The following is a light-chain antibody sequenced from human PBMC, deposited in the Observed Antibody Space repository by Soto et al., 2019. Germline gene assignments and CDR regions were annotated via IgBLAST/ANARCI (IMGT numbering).Light chain of an antibody. V-gene: IGLV2-14*03. Sequence: QSALTQPASESGSPGQLVTISCTGSSSDVGGFDYVSWYQQHPGKAPKLIIYDVTNRTSGVSDRFSGSKSVNTASLTISGLQAEDEADYYCISYTSGSTYVFGTGTKVTVL. J-gene: IGLJ1*01. CDR2: DVT. CDR1: SSDVGGFDY. CDR3: ISYTSGSTYV.